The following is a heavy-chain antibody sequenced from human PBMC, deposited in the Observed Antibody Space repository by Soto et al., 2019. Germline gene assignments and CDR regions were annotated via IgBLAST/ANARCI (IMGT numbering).Heavy chain of an antibody. CDR1: GYTFTGYY. Sequence: ASVKVSCKASGYTFTGYYMHWVRQAPGQGLEWMGWINPNSGGTNYAQKFQGRVTMTRDTSISTAYMELSRLTSDDTARYFCARLRLRLDAFDIWGQGTVVTVSS. D-gene: IGHD2-21*02. V-gene: IGHV1-2*02. CDR3: ARLRLRLDAFDI. J-gene: IGHJ3*02. CDR2: INPNSGGT.